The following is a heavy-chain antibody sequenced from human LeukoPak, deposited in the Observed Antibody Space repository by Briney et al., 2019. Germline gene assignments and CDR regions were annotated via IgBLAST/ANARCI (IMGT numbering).Heavy chain of an antibody. CDR3: ARVYRSSYWVHYYFDY. CDR1: GGSISSGGYY. CDR2: IYYSGST. V-gene: IGHV4-31*03. J-gene: IGHJ4*02. Sequence: SETLSLTCTVSGGSISSGGYYWSWIRQHPGKGLEWIGYIYYSGSTYYNPSLKSRVTISVDTSKNQFSLKLSSVTAADTAEYYCARVYRSSYWVHYYFDYWGQGTLVTVSS. D-gene: IGHD4-11*01.